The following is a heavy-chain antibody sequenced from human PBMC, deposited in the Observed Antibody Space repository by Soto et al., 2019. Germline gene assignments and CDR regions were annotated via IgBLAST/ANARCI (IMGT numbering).Heavy chain of an antibody. D-gene: IGHD5-12*01. CDR2: IKQDGSEK. CDR3: ARYGMATIKALYFDY. V-gene: IGHV3-7*03. Sequence: EVQLVESGGGLVQPGGSLRLSCAASGFTFSSYWMSWVRQAPGKGLEWVANIKQDGSEKYYVDSVKGRFTISRDNAKNSLYLQMNSLRAEDTAVYYCARYGMATIKALYFDYWGQGTLVTVSS. J-gene: IGHJ4*02. CDR1: GFTFSSYW.